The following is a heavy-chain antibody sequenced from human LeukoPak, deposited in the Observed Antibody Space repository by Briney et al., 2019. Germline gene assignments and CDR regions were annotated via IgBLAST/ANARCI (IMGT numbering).Heavy chain of an antibody. J-gene: IGHJ3*02. CDR2: IYSGGST. Sequence: GGSLRLSCAASGFTVSSNYMSWVRQAPGKGLEGVSVIYSGGSTYYADSVKGRFTISRDNSKNSLYLQMNSLRAEDTAVYYCARDIVDIVVVIATEDAFDIWGQGTMVTVSS. V-gene: IGHV3-66*01. D-gene: IGHD2-21*01. CDR3: ARDIVDIVVVIATEDAFDI. CDR1: GFTVSSNY.